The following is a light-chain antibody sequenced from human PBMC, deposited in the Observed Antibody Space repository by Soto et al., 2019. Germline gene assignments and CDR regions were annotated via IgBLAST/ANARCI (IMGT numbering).Light chain of an antibody. CDR2: DVS. V-gene: IGLV2-14*01. CDR3: SSYSSSSTRV. CDR1: SSDVGGYNY. Sequence: QSALTQPASVSGSPGQSITISCTGTSSDVGGYNYVSWYQQHPGKAPKLMIYDVSNRPSGVSNRFSCSKSGNTASLTISWLQAEDEADDYCSSYSSSSTRVFGGGTKLTVL. J-gene: IGLJ2*01.